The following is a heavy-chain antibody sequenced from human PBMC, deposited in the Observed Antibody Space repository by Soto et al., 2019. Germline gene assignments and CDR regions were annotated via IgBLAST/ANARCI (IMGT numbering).Heavy chain of an antibody. Sequence: HPWGSXRLSCASSGFTFIIYAMHWVRQAPGKGLEWVAVISFNGDEKYYADSVKGRFSISRENSKDTISLQMNSLRINDTALYFCEREDWSDYHQEFWGQGALVTVYS. V-gene: IGHV3-30*03. J-gene: IGHJ4*02. CDR2: ISFNGDEK. CDR3: EREDWSDYHQEF. D-gene: IGHD3-3*01. CDR1: GFTFIIYA.